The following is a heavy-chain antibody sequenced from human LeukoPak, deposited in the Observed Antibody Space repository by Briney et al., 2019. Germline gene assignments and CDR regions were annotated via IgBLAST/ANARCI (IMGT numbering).Heavy chain of an antibody. CDR3: ARENHDILTGLGDYFDY. V-gene: IGHV1-69*05. Sequence: SVKVSCKASGRTFSSYAISWVRQAPGQGLEWMGRIIPIFGTANYAQKFQSRVTITTDESTSTAYMELSSLRSEDTAVYYCARENHDILTGLGDYFDYWGQGTLVTVSS. CDR1: GRTFSSYA. D-gene: IGHD3-9*01. CDR2: IIPIFGTA. J-gene: IGHJ4*02.